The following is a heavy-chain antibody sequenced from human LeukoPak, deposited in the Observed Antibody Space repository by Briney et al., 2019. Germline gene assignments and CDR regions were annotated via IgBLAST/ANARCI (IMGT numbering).Heavy chain of an antibody. CDR3: ARQGDSSVLFDY. Sequence: PGGSLRLSCAASGFTFQSYAMNWVRQAPGKGLEWVSAISGSGGSTYYADSVKGRFTISRDNSKNTLYLQMNSLRAEDTAVYYCARQGDSSVLFDYWGQGTLVTVSS. V-gene: IGHV3-23*01. D-gene: IGHD6-19*01. CDR1: GFTFQSYA. CDR2: ISGSGGST. J-gene: IGHJ4*02.